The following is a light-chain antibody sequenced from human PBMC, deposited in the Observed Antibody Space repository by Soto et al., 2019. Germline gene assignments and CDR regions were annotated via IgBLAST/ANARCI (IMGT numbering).Light chain of an antibody. J-gene: IGKJ1*01. Sequence: AIQMTQSPSSLSSSVGDRVTITFLGSQGIRNDLGWYQQKPGKAPKLLIYAASSLQSGVPSRFSGSGSGTDFTLTINSLQPEDFATYYCLQDHSYPLTFGHGTKVDI. CDR3: LQDHSYPLT. CDR2: AAS. V-gene: IGKV1-6*01. CDR1: QGIRND.